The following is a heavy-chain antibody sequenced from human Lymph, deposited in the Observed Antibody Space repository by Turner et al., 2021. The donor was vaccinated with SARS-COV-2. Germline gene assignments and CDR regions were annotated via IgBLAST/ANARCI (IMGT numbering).Heavy chain of an antibody. V-gene: IGHV1-24*01. D-gene: IGHD2-15*01. J-gene: IGHJ6*02. CDR3: ATVLCTGSSCYYYGMDV. CDR1: GYTLTELS. CDR2: FDPEDGEI. Sequence: QVQLVQSGAEVKKPGASVKVACKVSGYTLTELSMHWVRQAPGKGLEWMGGFDPEDGEIIYAQKFQGSVTMTEDTSTDTAYMELSSLRSEDPAVYYCATVLCTGSSCYYYGMDVWGQGTTVAVSS.